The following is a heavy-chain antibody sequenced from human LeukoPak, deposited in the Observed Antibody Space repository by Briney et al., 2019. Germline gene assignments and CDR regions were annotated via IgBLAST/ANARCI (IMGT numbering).Heavy chain of an antibody. CDR3: ARFLKAPRQYWFAP. CDR2: IYTSGST. CDR1: GGSISSYY. V-gene: IGHV4-4*07. D-gene: IGHD6-6*01. Sequence: SETLSLTCTVSGGSISSYYWSWIRQPAGKGLEWIGRIYTSGSTNYNPSLKSRITMSVDTSKNQFSLKLSSVTAADTAVYYCARFLKAPRQYWFAPWGQGTLVTVSP. J-gene: IGHJ5*02.